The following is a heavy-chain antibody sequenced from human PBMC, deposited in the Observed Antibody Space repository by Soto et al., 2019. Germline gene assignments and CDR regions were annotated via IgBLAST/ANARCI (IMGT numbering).Heavy chain of an antibody. D-gene: IGHD6-19*01. CDR1: GGTFSSYA. CDR3: ARDLSPYSSGWYPLDYYYGMDV. V-gene: IGHV1-18*01. CDR2: ISAYNGNT. Sequence: ASVKVSCKASGGTFSSYAISWVRQAPGQGLEWMGWISAYNGNTNYAQKLQGRVTMTTDTSTSTAYMELRSLRSDDTAVYYCARDLSPYSSGWYPLDYYYGMDVWGQGTTVTVSS. J-gene: IGHJ6*02.